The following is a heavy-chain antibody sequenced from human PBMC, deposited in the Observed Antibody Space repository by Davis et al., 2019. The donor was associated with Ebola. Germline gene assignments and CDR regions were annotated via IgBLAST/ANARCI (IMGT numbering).Heavy chain of an antibody. V-gene: IGHV3-13*01. CDR3: ARARYYDYIWGSYRPTAYFDY. CDR2: IGTAGDT. J-gene: IGHJ4*02. D-gene: IGHD3-16*02. CDR1: GFTFSSYD. Sequence: GESLKISCAASGFTFSSYDMHWVRQATGKGLEWVSAIGTAGDTYYPGSVKGRFTISRDNAKNSLYLQMNSLRDEDTAVYYCARARYYDYIWGSYRPTAYFDYWGQGTLVTVSS.